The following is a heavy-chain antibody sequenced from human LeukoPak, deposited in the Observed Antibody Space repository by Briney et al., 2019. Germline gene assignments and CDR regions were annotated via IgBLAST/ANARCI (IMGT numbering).Heavy chain of an antibody. Sequence: PGGSLRLSCAASGFTFSDYYMSWIRQAPGKGLEYVSAISSNGGSTYYANSVKGRFTISRDNSKNTLYLQMGSLRAEDMAVYYCAREPNWNDGSFDYWGQGTLVTVSS. J-gene: IGHJ4*02. CDR1: GFTFSDYY. CDR2: ISSNGGST. V-gene: IGHV3-64*01. D-gene: IGHD1-1*01. CDR3: AREPNWNDGSFDY.